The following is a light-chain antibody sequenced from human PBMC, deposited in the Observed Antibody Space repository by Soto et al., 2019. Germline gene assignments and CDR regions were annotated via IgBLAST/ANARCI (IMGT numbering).Light chain of an antibody. CDR1: SSDVGGYDF. J-gene: IGLJ3*02. CDR2: EVY. CDR3: SSYAGSNNLGV. Sequence: ALTQPPSASGSPGQSVTISCTGTSSDVGGYDFVSWYQQHPGKAPKLVIYEVYKRPSEVPNRFSGSKSGNTASLTVSGLQAEDEADYYCSSYAGSNNLGVFGGGTKLTVL. V-gene: IGLV2-8*01.